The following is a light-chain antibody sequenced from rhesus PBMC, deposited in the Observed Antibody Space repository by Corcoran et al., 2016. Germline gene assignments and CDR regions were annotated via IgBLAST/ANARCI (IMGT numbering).Light chain of an antibody. Sequence: DIVMTQTPLSLPVTPGEPASISCRSSQSLLDSEDGNTYLEWYLQKPGQFPQPLIYEVSNRGSGVPARVSGSGSDTDFTMKISRVEAEDVGVYYCMQGIEYPYSFVQGTKVEIK. CDR1: QSLLDSEDGNTY. V-gene: IGKV2S20*01. J-gene: IGKJ2*01. CDR3: MQGIEYPYS. CDR2: EVS.